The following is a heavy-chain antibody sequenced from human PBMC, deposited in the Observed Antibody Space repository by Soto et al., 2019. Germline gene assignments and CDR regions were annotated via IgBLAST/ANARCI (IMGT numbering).Heavy chain of an antibody. D-gene: IGHD2-21*01. Sequence: GGSLKLSRAPPGFPFYSYSMRWVPQVLGKGLEWVSTIICSVGISYYADSVKGLFTISRDYSNNTLYLQMNSLSALYSALYYGAKEGTSGLCYFDYWGQGTLLTVPS. J-gene: IGHJ4*02. CDR3: AKEGTSGLCYFDY. CDR1: GFPFYSYS. V-gene: IGHV3-23*01. CDR2: IICSVGIS.